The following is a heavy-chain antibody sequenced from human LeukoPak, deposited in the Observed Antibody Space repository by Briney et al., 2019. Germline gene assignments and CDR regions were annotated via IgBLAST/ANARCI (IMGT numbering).Heavy chain of an antibody. J-gene: IGHJ4*02. CDR1: GGSISSSSYY. V-gene: IGHV4-39*01. CDR3: ARLYRGYSYGYDQHFDY. Sequence: SETLSLTCTVSGGSISSSSYYWGWIRQPPGKGLEWIGSIYYSGSTYYNPSLKSRVTISVDTSKNQFSLKLSSVTAADTAVYYCARLYRGYSYGYDQHFDYWGQGTLVTVSS. D-gene: IGHD5-18*01. CDR2: IYYSGST.